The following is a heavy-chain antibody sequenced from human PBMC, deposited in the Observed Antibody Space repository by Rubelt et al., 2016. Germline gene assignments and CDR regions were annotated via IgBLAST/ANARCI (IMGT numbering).Heavy chain of an antibody. CDR3: ARMVNDFWSGYHNWFDP. D-gene: IGHD3-3*01. Sequence: QVQLVQSGAEVKKPGASVKVSCKASGYTFTSYDINWVRQATGQGLEWMGWMNPNSGNTGYAQKFQGRVTMTRNTSISTAYMGLSSLRSEETAVYYCARMVNDFWSGYHNWFDPWGQGTLVTVSS. CDR1: GYTFTSYD. V-gene: IGHV1-8*01. CDR2: MNPNSGNT. J-gene: IGHJ5*02.